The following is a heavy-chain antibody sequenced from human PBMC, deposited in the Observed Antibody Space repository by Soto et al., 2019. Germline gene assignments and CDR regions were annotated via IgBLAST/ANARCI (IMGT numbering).Heavy chain of an antibody. J-gene: IGHJ4*02. CDR3: ARGPGYYFDY. V-gene: IGHV3-64*01. CDR2: ISSNGGST. Sequence: EVQLVESGGGLVQPGGSLRLSCAASGFTFSSYAMHWVRQAPGKGLEYVSAISSNGGSTYYAISVKGRFTISRDNSKNTRYLQMGSLRAEDMAVYYGARGPGYYFDYWGQGTLVTVSS. CDR1: GFTFSSYA.